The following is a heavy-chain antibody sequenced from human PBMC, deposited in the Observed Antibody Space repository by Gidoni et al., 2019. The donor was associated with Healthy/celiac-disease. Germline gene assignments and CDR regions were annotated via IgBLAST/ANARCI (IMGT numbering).Heavy chain of an antibody. CDR3: ARGSPRTSLDY. V-gene: IGHV4-59*01. J-gene: IGHJ4*02. CDR1: GGSISSYY. D-gene: IGHD1-1*01. Sequence: QVQLQESGPGLVKPSETLSLTCTVSGGSISSYYWSWIRQPPGKGLEWIGYIYYSGSTNYNPSLKSRVTISVDTSKNQFSLKLSSVTAADTAVYYCARGSPRTSLDYWGQGTLVTVSS. CDR2: IYYSGST.